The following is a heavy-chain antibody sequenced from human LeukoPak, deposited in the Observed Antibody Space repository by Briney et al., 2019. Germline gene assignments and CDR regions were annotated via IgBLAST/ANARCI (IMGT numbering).Heavy chain of an antibody. V-gene: IGHV4-59*01. J-gene: IGHJ5*02. CDR2: IYSGST. CDR3: AREVGDSDSDNWFDP. Sequence: SETLSLTCAVSGTSISPYYWSWIRQPPGKGLEWIGYIYSGSTNYNPSLKSRVTILIDTSENQVSLILRSVTAADTAVYYCAREVGDSDSDNWFDPWGQGTLVTVSS. CDR1: GTSISPYY. D-gene: IGHD2-21*02.